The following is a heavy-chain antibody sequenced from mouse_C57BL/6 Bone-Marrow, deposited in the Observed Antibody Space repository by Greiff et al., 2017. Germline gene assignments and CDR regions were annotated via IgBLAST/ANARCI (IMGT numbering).Heavy chain of an antibody. CDR1: GYSITSGYY. D-gene: IGHD1-1*01. V-gene: IGHV3-6*01. Sequence: DVQLQESGPGLVKPSQSLSLTCSVTGYSITSGYYWNWIRQFPGNKLEWMGYISYDGSNNYNPSLKNRISITRDTSKNQFFLKLNSVTTEDTATYYCARSITTVVNYYAMDYWGQGTSVTVSS. CDR3: ARSITTVVNYYAMDY. CDR2: ISYDGSN. J-gene: IGHJ4*01.